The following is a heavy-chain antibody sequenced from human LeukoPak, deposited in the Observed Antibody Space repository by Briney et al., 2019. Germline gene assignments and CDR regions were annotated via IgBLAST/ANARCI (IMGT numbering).Heavy chain of an antibody. V-gene: IGHV1-24*01. D-gene: IGHD5/OR15-5a*01. CDR1: GDTLSELS. Sequence: GPVKVSCKVSGDTLSELSMHWVRQAPGKGLEWMGGFDPEGGEAIYAQKFQGRHTMTEDTSTDTAYMDLRSLRSDDTAVYYCTAGGVYSLLDHWGQGTQVTVSS. J-gene: IGHJ4*02. CDR2: FDPEGGEA. CDR3: TAGGVYSLLDH.